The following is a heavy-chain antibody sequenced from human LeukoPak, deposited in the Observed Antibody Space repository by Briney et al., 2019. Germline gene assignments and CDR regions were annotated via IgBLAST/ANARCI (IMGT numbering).Heavy chain of an antibody. CDR1: GFSFSSFG. V-gene: IGHV3-30*02. Sequence: GESLRLSCAASGFSFSSFGMHWVRQAPGKGLEWVAYTHTDVTITYYADSVKGRFTISRDNSKNTLSLQMNSLGTGDTAVYYCGYFGSENSKTPDSWGQGTLVTVSS. CDR2: THTDVTIT. CDR3: GYFGSENSKTPDS. D-gene: IGHD2/OR15-2a*01. J-gene: IGHJ5*01.